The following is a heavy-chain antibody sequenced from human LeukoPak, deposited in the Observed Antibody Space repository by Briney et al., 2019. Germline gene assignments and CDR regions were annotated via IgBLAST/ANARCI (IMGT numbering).Heavy chain of an antibody. D-gene: IGHD3-9*01. Sequence: ASVKVSCKASGYSFTGYYMHWVRQAPGQGLEWMGIMNPSGGSTSYAQKFQGRVTMTRDTSTSTLYMELSGLRSEDTAVYYRARDLTEEDAFDIWGQGTMVTVSS. CDR3: ARDLTEEDAFDI. V-gene: IGHV1-46*01. J-gene: IGHJ3*02. CDR1: GYSFTGYY. CDR2: MNPSGGST.